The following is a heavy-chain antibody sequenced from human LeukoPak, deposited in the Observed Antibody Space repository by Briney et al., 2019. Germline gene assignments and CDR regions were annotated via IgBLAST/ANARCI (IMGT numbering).Heavy chain of an antibody. V-gene: IGHV3-48*04. CDR1: GFTFSSYA. CDR3: ARDMDIVVVVAAESYYYYGMDV. Sequence: GGSLRLSCAASGFTFSSYAMHWVRQAPGKGLEWVSYISSSSSTIYYADSVKGRFTISRDNAKNSLYLQMNSLRAEDTAVYYCARDMDIVVVVAAESYYYYGMDVWGQGTTVTVSS. CDR2: ISSSSSTI. J-gene: IGHJ6*02. D-gene: IGHD2-15*01.